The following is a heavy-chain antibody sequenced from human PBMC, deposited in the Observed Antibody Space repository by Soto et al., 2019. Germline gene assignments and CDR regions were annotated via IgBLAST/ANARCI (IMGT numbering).Heavy chain of an antibody. CDR2: INHSGST. CDR1: GGSFSGYY. CDR3: ARPLGLTMFDP. J-gene: IGHJ5*02. D-gene: IGHD1-1*01. Sequence: PSETLSLTCAVYGGSFSGYYWSWIRQPPGKGLEWIGEINHSGSTNYNPSLKSRVTISVDTSKNQFSLKLSSVTAADTAVYYCARPLGLTMFDPCGQGAFVTVSS. V-gene: IGHV4-34*01.